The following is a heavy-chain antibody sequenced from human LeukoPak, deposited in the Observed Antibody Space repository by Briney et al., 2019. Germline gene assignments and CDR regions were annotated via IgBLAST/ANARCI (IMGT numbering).Heavy chain of an antibody. CDR1: GFTFSSYA. V-gene: IGHV3-64*01. CDR2: ISSNGGST. Sequence: PGGSLRLSCAASGFTFSSYAMHWVRQAPGKGLEYVSAISSNGGSTYYANSVKGRFTISRDNSKSTLYLQMGSLRAEDMAVYYCARDRCSGGSCYSGLDYWGQGTLVTVSS. J-gene: IGHJ4*02. CDR3: ARDRCSGGSCYSGLDY. D-gene: IGHD2-15*01.